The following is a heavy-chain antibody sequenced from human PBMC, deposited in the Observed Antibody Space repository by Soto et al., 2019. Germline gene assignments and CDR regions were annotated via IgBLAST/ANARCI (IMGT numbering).Heavy chain of an antibody. CDR2: LIPMIGAT. CDR3: ARYWSAGTLYGAFDI. Sequence: VQLVQSGSEVKKPGSSVKVSCKASGGTFSDYTMSWLRQAPGRGLEWMGGLIPMIGATNNAQKLKGRLTITADKSTGTVYMELNSLRSDDTAGYYWARYWSAGTLYGAFDIWGQGTEVTVSP. V-gene: IGHV1-69*06. D-gene: IGHD2-15*01. CDR1: GGTFSDYT. J-gene: IGHJ3*02.